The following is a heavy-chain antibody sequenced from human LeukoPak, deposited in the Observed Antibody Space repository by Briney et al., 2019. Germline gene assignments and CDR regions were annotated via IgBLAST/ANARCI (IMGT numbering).Heavy chain of an antibody. J-gene: IGHJ6*02. CDR1: GFTVSSNY. CDR3: ARDPSFSVPYYYYGMDV. CDR2: IYSGGDT. Sequence: PGGSLRLSCAASGFTVSSNYMGWVRQAPGKGLEWVSVIYSGGDTYYADSVKGRFTISRDNSKNTLYLQMNSLRAEDTAVYYCARDPSFSVPYYYYGMDVWGQGTTVTVSS. V-gene: IGHV3-66*01. D-gene: IGHD3-10*01.